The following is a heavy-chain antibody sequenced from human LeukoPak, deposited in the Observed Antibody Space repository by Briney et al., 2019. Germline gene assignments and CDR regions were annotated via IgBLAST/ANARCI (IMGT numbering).Heavy chain of an antibody. CDR1: EFIDSRNY. J-gene: IGHJ4*02. Sequence: PGGSLSLSCTVSEFIDSRNYMLWLGQAPGKGLEWVSLIFSNGDTHYADSVKGRFTISRDTSKNTVSLQMNSLRVEDTAMYYWKRVQTKYWGQGTLVTVSS. CDR2: IFSNGDT. CDR3: KRVQTKY. V-gene: IGHV3-53*01.